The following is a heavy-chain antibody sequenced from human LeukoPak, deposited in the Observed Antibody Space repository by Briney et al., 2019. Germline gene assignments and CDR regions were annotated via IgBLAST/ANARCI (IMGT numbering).Heavy chain of an antibody. J-gene: IGHJ4*02. CDR2: MNPKSGNT. CDR3: AAGIAGAGTNRNFDY. V-gene: IGHV1-8*03. Sequence: ASVKVSCKASGCTFTSYDINWVRQATGQGLEWMGWMNPKSGNTGYAQKFQGRVTITRNTSIGTAYMELSSLRSEDTAVYYCAAGIAGAGTNRNFDYWGQGTLVTVSS. CDR1: GCTFTSYD. D-gene: IGHD6-13*01.